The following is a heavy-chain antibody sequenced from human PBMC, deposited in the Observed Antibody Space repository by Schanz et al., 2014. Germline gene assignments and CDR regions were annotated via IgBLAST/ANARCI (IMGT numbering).Heavy chain of an antibody. J-gene: IGHJ4*02. CDR1: GFTFSGYW. CDR2: ITSTSRYI. D-gene: IGHD2-15*01. CDR3: AREIPAGGHFDY. V-gene: IGHV3-21*01. Sequence: EAQSVESGGGLVQPGGSLRLSCAASGFTFSGYWMSWVRQAPGEGLVWVSSITSTSRYIYYADSVKGRFTISRDNSKNTLYLRMISLRAEDTAMFYCAREIPAGGHFDYWGQGTLVSVSS.